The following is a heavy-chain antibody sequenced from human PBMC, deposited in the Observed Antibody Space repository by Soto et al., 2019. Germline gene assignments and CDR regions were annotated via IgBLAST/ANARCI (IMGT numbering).Heavy chain of an antibody. J-gene: IGHJ5*02. D-gene: IGHD3-10*02. Sequence: EVQVLESGGDLVQPGGSLRLSCAASGFTFSTYAMSWVRQAPGKGLEWVSAIGPSGDTTYYADSVKGRFTISRDNTKSTLFLQMSGLRAEDTAEYYCVAISLYNGCSGNHWGQGTLVTVSS. CDR2: IGPSGDTT. CDR3: VAISLYNGCSGNH. CDR1: GFTFSTYA. V-gene: IGHV3-23*01.